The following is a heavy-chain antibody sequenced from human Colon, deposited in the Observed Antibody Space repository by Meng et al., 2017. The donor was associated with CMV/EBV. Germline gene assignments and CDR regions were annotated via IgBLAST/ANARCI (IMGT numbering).Heavy chain of an antibody. V-gene: IGHV4-34*01. D-gene: IGHD3-3*01. CDR1: GGSLSGYY. CDR2: INQSGST. CDR3: AREAGPFFGVIVYDS. J-gene: IGHJ4*02. Sequence: QVQLQPWGEGLLKTSETLSLTCGVSGGSLSGYYWTWIRQSPGKGLEWIGEINQSGSTNYNPSLKSRVTVSVDTSKNQFSLRVTSVTAADSALYYCAREAGPFFGVIVYDSWGQGTLVTVSS.